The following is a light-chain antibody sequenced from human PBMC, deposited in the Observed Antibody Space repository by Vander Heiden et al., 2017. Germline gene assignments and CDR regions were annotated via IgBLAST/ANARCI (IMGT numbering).Light chain of an antibody. CDR2: YDK. V-gene: IGLV3-21*04. Sequence: SSVLTPPPSVSVAPGETARITCGGNNIGSKGVHWYQQKPGQAPVLVIYYDKDRPSGIPARFSGSNSGNTATLTISRVEAGDEADYYCQVWAGRSDHVIFGGGSKLTVL. CDR3: QVWAGRSDHVI. J-gene: IGLJ2*01. CDR1: NIGSKG.